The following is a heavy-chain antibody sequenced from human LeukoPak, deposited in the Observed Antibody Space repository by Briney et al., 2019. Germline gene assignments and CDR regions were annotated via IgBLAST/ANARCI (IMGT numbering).Heavy chain of an antibody. CDR2: ISGGDDST. J-gene: IGHJ4*02. CDR3: AKVWWGKRTLDY. CDR1: GFTFSIHG. D-gene: IGHD3-16*01. Sequence: GGSLRLSCVASGFTFSIHGISWVRQAPGKGLEWVSTISGGDDSTYYTDSVRGRFTISRDNSKNTEYVQMNSLRAEDTALYYCAKVWWGKRTLDYWGQGNQVTVSS. V-gene: IGHV3-23*01.